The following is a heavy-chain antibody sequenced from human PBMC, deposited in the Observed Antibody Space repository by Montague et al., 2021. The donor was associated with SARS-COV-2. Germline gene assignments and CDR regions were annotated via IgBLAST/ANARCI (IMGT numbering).Heavy chain of an antibody. V-gene: IGHV4-34*01. CDR2: ISQSGNT. CDR1: GGSFSRYY. J-gene: IGHJ6*03. CDR3: ARLGDGIVPSPILGLGPFYSFYYMDV. D-gene: IGHD2-2*02. Sequence: SETLSLICAVSGGSFSRYYWSWIRQPPGKGLEWIGEISQSGNTKYNPSLQSRVSISLDTSRNQFSLKVSSVTAADTAIYYCARLGDGIVPSPILGLGPFYSFYYMDVWGKGTTVTVSS.